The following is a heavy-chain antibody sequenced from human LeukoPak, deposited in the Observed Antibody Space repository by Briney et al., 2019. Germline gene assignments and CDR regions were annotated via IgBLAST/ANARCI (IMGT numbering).Heavy chain of an antibody. J-gene: IGHJ4*02. CDR3: TRDRSGFGVYAQRWPIDY. CDR1: GYTFTSSG. V-gene: IGHV1-18*01. D-gene: IGHD5/OR15-5a*01. Sequence: ASVKVSSKASGYTFTSSGISCVRQARGQRLEWMGWISAYNGDTDYAQKFQGRVTMSTEITTSKAYMELRSLRSDDTAVYYCTRDRSGFGVYAQRWPIDYWGQGTLVTVSS. CDR2: ISAYNGDT.